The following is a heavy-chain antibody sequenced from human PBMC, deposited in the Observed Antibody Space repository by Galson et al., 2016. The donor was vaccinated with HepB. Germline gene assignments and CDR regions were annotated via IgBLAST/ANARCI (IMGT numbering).Heavy chain of an antibody. CDR3: ARGRAAAGRWYFDF. Sequence: SVKVSCKASGYNFITYGIAWVRQAPGQGLEWMGWIIGYSGNTNYAQNFQARVTMTMDTSTNTAYMEVNGLRSDDTAVSFCARGRAAAGRWYFDFWGQGTQVTVSS. CDR2: IIGYSGNT. V-gene: IGHV1-18*01. J-gene: IGHJ4*02. CDR1: GYNFITYG. D-gene: IGHD6-13*01.